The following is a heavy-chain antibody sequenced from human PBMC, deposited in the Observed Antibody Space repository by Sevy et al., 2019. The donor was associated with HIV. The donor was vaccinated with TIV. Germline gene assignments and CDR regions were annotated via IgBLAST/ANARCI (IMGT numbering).Heavy chain of an antibody. CDR3: TNHYDTGGRLDYFDY. Sequence: GGSLRLSCAASGFTFSTYAMSWVRQAPGKGLEWVSAISASGDTTYYADSVKGRFTISKDKSVSTLYLQMNSLRAEDTAIYYCTNHYDTGGRLDYFDYWGQGPLVTVSS. CDR1: GFTFSTYA. V-gene: IGHV3-23*01. D-gene: IGHD3-22*01. J-gene: IGHJ4*02. CDR2: ISASGDTT.